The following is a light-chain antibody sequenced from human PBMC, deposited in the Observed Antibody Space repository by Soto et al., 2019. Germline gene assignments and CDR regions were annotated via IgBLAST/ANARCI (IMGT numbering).Light chain of an antibody. J-gene: IGKJ5*01. V-gene: IGKV3-15*01. Sequence: ETVMTQSPATLSVSPGERATLSCSASQSVDSHLAWYRQKPGQAPRLLIYGASTRATGIPARFSGSGSGTEFTLTISSLQSEDFAVYYCQQYSNLPPITFGQGTRLEVK. CDR1: QSVDSH. CDR2: GAS. CDR3: QQYSNLPPIT.